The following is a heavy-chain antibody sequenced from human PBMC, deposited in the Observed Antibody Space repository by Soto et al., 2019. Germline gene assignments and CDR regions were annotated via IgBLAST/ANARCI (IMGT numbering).Heavy chain of an antibody. CDR2: MYHSGST. V-gene: IGHV4-30-2*01. CDR3: GLRDEDTGVYYCAKVGPANTFEY. CDR1: GGSISSGGYS. D-gene: IGHD3-10*01. Sequence: SATLSLTCAVSGGSISSGGYSWSWIRQPPGKGLEWIGYMYHSGSTYYNPSLKSRVTIYYADSVKGRFTISRDNARNSLFLQMSGLRDEDTGVYYCAKVGPANTFEYWGQGTQVTVSS. J-gene: IGHJ4*02.